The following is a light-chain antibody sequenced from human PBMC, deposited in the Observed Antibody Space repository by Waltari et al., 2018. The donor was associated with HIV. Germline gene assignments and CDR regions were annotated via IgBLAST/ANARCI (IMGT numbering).Light chain of an antibody. CDR1: ARDIGGYNY. CDR3: GSYTSTTTLYV. V-gene: IGLV2-14*01. CDR2: EVT. J-gene: IGLJ1*01. Sequence: QSALTQPASVSGSPGQSITISCTGTARDIGGYNYVSWYQQHPGKAPKLMIYEVTNRPSGVSNRFSGSKSGNTASLTISGLQAEDEADYYCGSYTSTTTLYVFGTGTKVTVL.